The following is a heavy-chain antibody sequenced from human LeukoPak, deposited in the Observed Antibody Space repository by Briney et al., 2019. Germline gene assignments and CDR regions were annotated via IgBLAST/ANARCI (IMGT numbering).Heavy chain of an antibody. D-gene: IGHD3-22*01. J-gene: IGHJ3*02. CDR2: MNPNSGNT. CDR3: ARGNTYYYDSSGLSDALDI. V-gene: IGHV1-8*03. CDR1: GYTFTSYD. Sequence: ASVKVSCKASGYTFTSYDINWVRQATGQGLEWMGWMNPNSGNTGYAQKFQGRVTITRNTSISTAYMELSSLRSEDTAVYYCARGNTYYYDSSGLSDALDIWGQGTMVTVSS.